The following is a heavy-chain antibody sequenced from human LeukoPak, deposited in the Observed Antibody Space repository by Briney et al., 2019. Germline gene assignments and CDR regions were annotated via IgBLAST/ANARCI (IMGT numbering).Heavy chain of an antibody. J-gene: IGHJ4*02. Sequence: PSETLSLTCAVYGGSFSGYYWSWIRQPPGKGLEWIGEINHSGSTNYNPSLKSRVTISVDTSKNQFSLKLSSVTAADTAVYYCARVYGDPRGEDYCSQGTLVTVSS. CDR2: INHSGST. CDR3: ARVYGDPRGEDY. CDR1: GGSFSGYY. D-gene: IGHD4-17*01. V-gene: IGHV4-34*01.